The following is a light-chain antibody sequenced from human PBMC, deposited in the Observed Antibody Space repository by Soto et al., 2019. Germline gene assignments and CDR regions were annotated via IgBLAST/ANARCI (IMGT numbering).Light chain of an antibody. CDR2: GAS. CDR3: QHYGSSPPFT. J-gene: IGKJ2*01. V-gene: IGKV3-20*01. CDR1: QTVSSIY. Sequence: EVVLTQSPGTLSLSPVERATLSCRASQTVSSIYLAWYQQKPGQAPRLLIYGASSRATGIPDRFSGSGSGTDFTLTIIRLEPEDFAVFYCQHYGSSPPFTFGQGTKLEI.